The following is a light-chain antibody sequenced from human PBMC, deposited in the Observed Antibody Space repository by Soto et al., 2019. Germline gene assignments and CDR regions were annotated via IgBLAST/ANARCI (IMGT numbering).Light chain of an antibody. CDR3: SSYADRSAVV. Sequence: QSALTQVASVSASPGQTVTISCTGSSRDVGGHDDVSWYQQHPGKAPKLMIYDIDYRPSGVAHRFSGSKSGNTASLTIAGHQDDEEAYYYCSSYADRSAVVFGGGTKLTVL. V-gene: IGLV2-14*03. CDR1: SRDVGGHDD. J-gene: IGLJ3*02. CDR2: DID.